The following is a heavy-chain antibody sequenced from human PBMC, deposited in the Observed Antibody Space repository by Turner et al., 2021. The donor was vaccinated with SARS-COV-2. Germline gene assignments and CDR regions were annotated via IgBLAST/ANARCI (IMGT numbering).Heavy chain of an antibody. J-gene: IGHJ5*02. CDR2: ISSRSAYI. CDR3: AREYASSSSTNWFDP. Sequence: EVQLVESGGGLVKPGGSLRLSWADSGFTFSSYSMNWVRQAPWKGLEWVSSISSRSAYIYYADSVKGRFTISRDNAKNSLYLQMNSLRAEDTAVYYCAREYASSSSTNWFDPWGQGTLVTVSS. D-gene: IGHD6-6*01. V-gene: IGHV3-21*01. CDR1: GFTFSSYS.